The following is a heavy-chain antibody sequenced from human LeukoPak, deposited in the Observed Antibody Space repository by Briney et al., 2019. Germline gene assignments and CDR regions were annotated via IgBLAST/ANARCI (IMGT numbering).Heavy chain of an antibody. V-gene: IGHV5-51*01. Sequence: GESLKISCKGPGYKFTDYWIAWVRQMPGKGLEWMGMIYPRDSDTRYSPSFQGHVTISADKSIATAYLQWSSLKASDTAMYYCARHIGLTTRYFDYWGQGTLVTVFS. CDR3: ARHIGLTTRYFDY. CDR1: GYKFTDYW. CDR2: IYPRDSDT. D-gene: IGHD4/OR15-4a*01. J-gene: IGHJ4*02.